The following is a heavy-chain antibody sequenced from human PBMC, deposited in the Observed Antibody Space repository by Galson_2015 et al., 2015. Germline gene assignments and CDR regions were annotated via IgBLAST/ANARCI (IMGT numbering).Heavy chain of an antibody. CDR2: ISSSSSYI. Sequence: SLRLSCAASGFTFSSYSMNWVRQAPGKGLEWVSSISSSSSYIYYADSVKGRFTISRDNAKNSLYLQMNSLRAEDTAVYYCARDMIAARPGCMDVWGQGTTVTVSS. CDR3: ARDMIAARPGCMDV. J-gene: IGHJ6*02. CDR1: GFTFSSYS. V-gene: IGHV3-21*01. D-gene: IGHD6-6*01.